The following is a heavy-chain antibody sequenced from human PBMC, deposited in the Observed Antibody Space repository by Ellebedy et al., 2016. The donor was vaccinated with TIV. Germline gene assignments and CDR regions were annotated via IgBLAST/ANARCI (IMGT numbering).Heavy chain of an antibody. CDR2: INGGNGDT. CDR1: GYTITRYA. CDR3: ARTSDSSTYYQYYYGVDV. V-gene: IGHV1-3*01. D-gene: IGHD3-22*01. Sequence: AASVKVSCKASGYTITRYAIHWVRQAPGQRPEWMGWINGGNGDTSYSQKFQGRVTLTRDTSASTAYMELSSLRFDDTAVYYCARTSDSSTYYQYYYGVDVWGQGTTVTVSS. J-gene: IGHJ6*02.